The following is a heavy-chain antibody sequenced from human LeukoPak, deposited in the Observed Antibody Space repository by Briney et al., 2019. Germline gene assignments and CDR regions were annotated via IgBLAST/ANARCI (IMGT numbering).Heavy chain of an antibody. J-gene: IGHJ6*03. Sequence: ASVKVSCKASGYTFTSYGISWVRQAPGQGLEWMGWISAYNGNTNYAQKLQGRVTMTTDTSTSTAYMELRSLRSDDTAVYYCARATSITMVRGVIGYYYMDVWGKGTTVTISS. CDR3: ARATSITMVRGVIGYYYMDV. D-gene: IGHD3-10*01. V-gene: IGHV1-18*01. CDR1: GYTFTSYG. CDR2: ISAYNGNT.